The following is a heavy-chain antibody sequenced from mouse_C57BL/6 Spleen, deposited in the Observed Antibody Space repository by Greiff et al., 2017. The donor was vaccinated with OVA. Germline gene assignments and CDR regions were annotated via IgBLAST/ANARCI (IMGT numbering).Heavy chain of an antibody. CDR3: ARGNYYGSSYSAWFAY. CDR2: ISSGSSTI. Sequence: DVKLVESGGGLVKPGGSLKLSCAASGFTFSDYGMHWVRQAPEKGLEWVAYISSGSSTIYYADTVKGRFTISRDNAKNTLFLQMTSLRSEDTAMYYCARGNYYGSSYSAWFAYWGQGTLVTVSA. D-gene: IGHD1-1*01. V-gene: IGHV5-17*01. CDR1: GFTFSDYG. J-gene: IGHJ3*01.